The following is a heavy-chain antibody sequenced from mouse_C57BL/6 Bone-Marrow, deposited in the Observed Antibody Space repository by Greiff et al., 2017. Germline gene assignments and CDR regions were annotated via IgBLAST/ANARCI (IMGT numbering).Heavy chain of an antibody. V-gene: IGHV5-12*01. CDR1: GFTFSDYY. J-gene: IGHJ3*01. CDR3: ARHDDYDPY. Sequence: EVHLVESGGGLVQPGGSLKLSCAASGFTFSDYYMYWVRQTPEKRLEWVAYISNGGGSTYYPDTVKGRFTISRDNATNTLYLQMRRLKSEDTAMYYCARHDDYDPYWGQGTLVTVSA. D-gene: IGHD2-4*01. CDR2: ISNGGGST.